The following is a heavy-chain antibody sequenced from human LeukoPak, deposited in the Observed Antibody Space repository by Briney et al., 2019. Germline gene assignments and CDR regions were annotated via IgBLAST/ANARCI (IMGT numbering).Heavy chain of an antibody. Sequence: ASVKVSCKASGYTFTSYGINWVRQATGQGLEWMGWMNPNSGNTGYAQKFQGRVTMTRNTSISTAYMELSSLRSEDTTVYYCARVARYCSGGSCYENYYYYMDVWGKGTTVTVSS. CDR3: ARVARYCSGGSCYENYYYYMDV. CDR2: MNPNSGNT. V-gene: IGHV1-8*01. D-gene: IGHD2-15*01. CDR1: GYTFTSYG. J-gene: IGHJ6*03.